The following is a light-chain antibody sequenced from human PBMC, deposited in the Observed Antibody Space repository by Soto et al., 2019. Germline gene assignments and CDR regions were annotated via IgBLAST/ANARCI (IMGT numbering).Light chain of an antibody. CDR3: QQYYSTPPMYT. CDR1: QSVLYSSTNKNY. CDR2: WAS. V-gene: IGKV4-1*01. Sequence: DIVMTQSPDSLAVSLGERATINCKSSQSVLYSSTNKNYLAWYQQKPGPPPKLIIYWASTRESGVPDRFSDSGSGTDLALTISSLQAEDVAVYYCQQYYSTPPMYTFGQGTKLEIK. J-gene: IGKJ2*01.